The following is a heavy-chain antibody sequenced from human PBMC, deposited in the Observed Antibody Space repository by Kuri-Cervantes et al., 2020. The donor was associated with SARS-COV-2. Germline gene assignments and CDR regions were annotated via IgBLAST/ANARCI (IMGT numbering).Heavy chain of an antibody. Sequence: ASVKVSCKASGYTFTSYGISWVRQAPGQGLEWMGWISAYNGNTNYAQKLQGRVTMTTDTSTSTAYMELRSLRSDDTAVYYCARSYCSSTSCYTSIGYYGMDVWGQGTTVTVSS. D-gene: IGHD2-2*02. CDR3: ARSYCSSTSCYTSIGYYGMDV. CDR2: ISAYNGNT. J-gene: IGHJ6*02. CDR1: GYTFTSYG. V-gene: IGHV1-18*04.